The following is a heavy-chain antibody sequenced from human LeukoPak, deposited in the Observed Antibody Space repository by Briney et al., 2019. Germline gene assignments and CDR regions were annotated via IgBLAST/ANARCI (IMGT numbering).Heavy chain of an antibody. V-gene: IGHV4-59*01. D-gene: IGHD5/OR15-5a*01. Sequence: SSETLSLTCTVSGGSISSYYWTWIRQPPGKGLEWIGYIYYSGSTNYNPSLKSRVTISVDTSKNQFSLKLTSVTAADTAVYYCARDLSLDYWGQGTLVTVSS. CDR2: IYYSGST. J-gene: IGHJ4*02. CDR1: GGSISSYY. CDR3: ARDLSLDY.